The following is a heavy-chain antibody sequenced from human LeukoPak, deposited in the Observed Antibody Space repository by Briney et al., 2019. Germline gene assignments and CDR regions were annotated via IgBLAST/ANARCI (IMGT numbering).Heavy chain of an antibody. Sequence: SETLSLTCTVSGGSISSYYWSWIRQPPGKGLEWIGYIYYSGSTNYNPSLKSRVTISVDTSKNQFSLKLSSVTAADTAVYYCASKPGGSCLDWYFDLWGRGTLVTVSS. V-gene: IGHV4-59*01. D-gene: IGHD2-15*01. J-gene: IGHJ2*01. CDR2: IYYSGST. CDR1: GGSISSYY. CDR3: ASKPGGSCLDWYFDL.